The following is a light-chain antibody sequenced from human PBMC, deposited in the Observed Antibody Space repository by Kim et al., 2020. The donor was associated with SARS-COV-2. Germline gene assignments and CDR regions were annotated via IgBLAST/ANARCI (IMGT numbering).Light chain of an antibody. CDR1: QSISNY. V-gene: IGKV1-39*01. CDR2: AAS. Sequence: DIQMTQSPSSLSASVGDRVTITCRASQSISNYLNWYQQKPGKAPKLLIYAASNLQSGVPSRFSGSGSGTGLTLTIRSLQPEDFATYYCQQSYSLPYTYGQGTKLEI. CDR3: QQSYSLPYT. J-gene: IGKJ2*01.